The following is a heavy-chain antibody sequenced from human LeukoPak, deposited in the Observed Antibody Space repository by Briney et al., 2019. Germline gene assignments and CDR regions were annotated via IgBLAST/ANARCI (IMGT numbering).Heavy chain of an antibody. V-gene: IGHV3-74*03. Sequence: VGSLRLSSAASGFSFSDYWMHWVRPAPGKGLVWVLRINSDGRNIAYADSVKGRFTISRDNAKNTLYLEMNSLTIEDTAVYYCARAISWNGAQGHMDVWGKGTTVTVS. CDR3: ARAISWNGAQGHMDV. J-gene: IGHJ6*03. CDR2: INSDGRNI. D-gene: IGHD1-1*01. CDR1: GFSFSDYW.